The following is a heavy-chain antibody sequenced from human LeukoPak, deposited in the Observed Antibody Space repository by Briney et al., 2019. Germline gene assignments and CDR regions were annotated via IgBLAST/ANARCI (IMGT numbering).Heavy chain of an antibody. J-gene: IGHJ6*03. CDR2: IKQDGSEK. CDR1: GFTFSSYW. Sequence: GGSLRLSCAASGFTFSSYWMSWVRQAPGKGLEWVANIKQDGSEKYYVDSVKGRFTISRDNAKNSLYLQMNSLRAEDTAVYYCARDTGGPNYYYYYYMDVWGKGTTVTVSS. CDR3: ARDTGGPNYYYYYYMDV. D-gene: IGHD2-8*02. V-gene: IGHV3-7*01.